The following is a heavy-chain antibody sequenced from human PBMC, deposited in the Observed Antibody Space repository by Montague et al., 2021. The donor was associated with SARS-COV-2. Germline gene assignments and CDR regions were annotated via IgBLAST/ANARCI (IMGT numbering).Heavy chain of an antibody. Sequence: SETLSLTCTVSGFSIGSVDYWGWIRQPPGKGLEWIGIIYHSGTTYYNPSLHRRLTMSIDTSTNQFSLRLTAVTAADTAVFFCVREKAGGLRNVFDIWGQGTTVTVSS. CDR2: IYHSGTT. CDR3: VREKAGGLRNVFDI. V-gene: IGHV4-38-2*02. J-gene: IGHJ3*02. CDR1: GFSIGSVDY.